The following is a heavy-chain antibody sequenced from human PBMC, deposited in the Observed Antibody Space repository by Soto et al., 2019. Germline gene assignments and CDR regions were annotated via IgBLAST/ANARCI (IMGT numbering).Heavy chain of an antibody. CDR2: IKQDGSEK. J-gene: IGHJ3*02. CDR3: AKVVSVYGDYAEVGAFDI. D-gene: IGHD4-17*01. V-gene: IGHV3-7*01. Sequence: EVQLVESGGGLVQPGGSLRLSCAASGFTFSSYWMSWVRQAPGKGLEWVANIKQDGSEKYYVDSVKGRFTISRDNAKNSLYLQMNSLRAEDTAVYYCAKVVSVYGDYAEVGAFDIWGQGTMVTVSS. CDR1: GFTFSSYW.